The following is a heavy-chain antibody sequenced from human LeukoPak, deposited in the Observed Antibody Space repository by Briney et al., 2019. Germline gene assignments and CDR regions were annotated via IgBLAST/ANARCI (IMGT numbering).Heavy chain of an antibody. V-gene: IGHV3-21*01. J-gene: IGHJ6*02. Sequence: GGSLRLSCAASGFTFSSYSMNWFAQAPGKGLEWVSSISRSSSYIYSADSVKGRFTISRDNAKNSLYLQMNSLRAEDTAVYYCARASVQIVVVPAASRYYYYGMDVWGQGTTVTVSS. CDR1: GFTFSSYS. CDR2: ISRSSSYI. CDR3: ARASVQIVVVPAASRYYYYGMDV. D-gene: IGHD2-2*01.